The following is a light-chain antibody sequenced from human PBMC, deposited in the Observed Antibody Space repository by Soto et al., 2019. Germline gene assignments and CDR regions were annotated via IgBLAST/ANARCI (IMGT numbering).Light chain of an antibody. CDR1: QSISSW. CDR2: KAS. CDR3: EQYNCYSYT. V-gene: IGKV1-5*03. Sequence: DIQMTQSPSTLSASVGDRVTITCRASQSISSWLAWYQQKPGKAPKLLIYKASSLESGVPSRFSGSGSGTGFNLTISSLQPDDFAPYDGEQYNCYSYTFGQGTKLEIK. J-gene: IGKJ2*01.